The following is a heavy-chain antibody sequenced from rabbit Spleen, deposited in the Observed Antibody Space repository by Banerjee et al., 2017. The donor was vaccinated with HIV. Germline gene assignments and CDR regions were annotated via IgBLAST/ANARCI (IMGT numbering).Heavy chain of an antibody. V-gene: IGHV1S45*01. J-gene: IGHJ4*01. Sequence: QEQVVESGGGLVQPEGSLTLTCTASGFSFSSNYWIYWVRQAPGKGLEWIACIYAGSSGSTYYASWAKGRFTISKTSSTTVTLQMPSLTAADTATYFCARGSGGGYAGYGCAIYFDWGGPGTLVTVS. D-gene: IGHD6-1*01. CDR1: GFSFSSNYW. CDR3: ARGSGGGYAGYGCAIYFDW. CDR2: IYAGSSGST.